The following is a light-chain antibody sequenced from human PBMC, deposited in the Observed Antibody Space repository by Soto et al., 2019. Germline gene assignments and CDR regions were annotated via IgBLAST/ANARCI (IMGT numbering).Light chain of an antibody. CDR2: WAS. Sequence: DHVPNPSPDSLSLSLGEMANMNCKCTRSVLYKSNNKNHLAWYQQKPGQPPQLIIYWASTRESGVPERFSGSGSGTDFTLTISSLEAEDVAFYWCQQYFDVPFTFGGGTKVDIK. CDR1: RSVLYKSNNKNH. V-gene: IGKV4-1*01. J-gene: IGKJ4*01. CDR3: QQYFDVPFT.